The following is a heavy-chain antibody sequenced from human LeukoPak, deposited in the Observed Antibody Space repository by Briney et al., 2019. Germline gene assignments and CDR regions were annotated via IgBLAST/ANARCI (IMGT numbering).Heavy chain of an antibody. CDR2: IYYSGST. CDR1: GGSISSYY. J-gene: IGHJ1*01. D-gene: IGHD2-15*01. Sequence: PSETLSLTCTVSGGSISSYYWSWIRQPPGKGLEWIGYIYYSGSTNYNPSLKSRVTISVDTSKSQFSLKLSSVTAADTAVYYCAGKGYCSGGSCYAEYFQHWGQGTLVTVSS. V-gene: IGHV4-59*01. CDR3: AGKGYCSGGSCYAEYFQH.